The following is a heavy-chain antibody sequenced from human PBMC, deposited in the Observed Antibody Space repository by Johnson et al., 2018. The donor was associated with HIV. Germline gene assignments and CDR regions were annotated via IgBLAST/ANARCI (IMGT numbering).Heavy chain of an antibody. Sequence: QVQLVESGGGLVQPGGSLRLSCAASGFTFSSYGMHWVRQAPGKGLEWVAVISYDGSNKYYADSVKGRFTISRDNSKNTLYLQMNSLRAGDTAVYYCVAATGANGLDIWGQGTKVTVSS. D-gene: IGHD1-26*01. V-gene: IGHV3-30*19. CDR3: VAATGANGLDI. J-gene: IGHJ3*02. CDR2: ISYDGSNK. CDR1: GFTFSSYG.